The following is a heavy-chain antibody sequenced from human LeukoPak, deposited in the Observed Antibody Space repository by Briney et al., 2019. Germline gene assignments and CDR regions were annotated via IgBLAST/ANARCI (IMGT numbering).Heavy chain of an antibody. J-gene: IGHJ4*02. Sequence: GGSLRLSCAASGFTFSSYSMNWVRQAPGKGLEWVSAISGSGGSTYYADSVKGRFTISRDNSKSTLYLQMNSLRAEDTAVYYCAKRRIAVYYFDYWGQGTLVTVSS. D-gene: IGHD6-19*01. CDR3: AKRRIAVYYFDY. CDR2: ISGSGGST. CDR1: GFTFSSYS. V-gene: IGHV3-23*01.